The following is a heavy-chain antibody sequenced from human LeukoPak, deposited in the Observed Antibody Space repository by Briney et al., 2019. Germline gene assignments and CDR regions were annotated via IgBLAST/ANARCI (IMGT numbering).Heavy chain of an antibody. Sequence: GASVKVSCKASGYTFTSYDINWVRQATGQGLEWMGWMNPNSGNTGYAQKFQGRVTITRNTSISTAYMELRSLRSDDTAVYYCARDQYSGSYYTYHYYYMDVWGKGTTVTVSS. J-gene: IGHJ6*03. CDR1: GYTFTSYD. CDR3: ARDQYSGSYYTYHYYYMDV. CDR2: MNPNSGNT. D-gene: IGHD1-26*01. V-gene: IGHV1-8*03.